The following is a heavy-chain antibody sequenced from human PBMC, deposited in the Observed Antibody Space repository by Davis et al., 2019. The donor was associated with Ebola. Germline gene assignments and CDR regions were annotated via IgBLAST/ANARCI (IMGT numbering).Heavy chain of an antibody. CDR2: ISGSGGST. Sequence: GESLKISCAASGFTFSSYAMSWVRQAPGKGLEWVSAISGSGGSTYYADSVKGRFTISRDNSKNTLYLQMNSLRAEDTAVYYCAKDLSGFDYWGQGTLVTVSS. V-gene: IGHV3-23*01. CDR1: GFTFSSYA. J-gene: IGHJ4*02. CDR3: AKDLSGFDY. D-gene: IGHD6-25*01.